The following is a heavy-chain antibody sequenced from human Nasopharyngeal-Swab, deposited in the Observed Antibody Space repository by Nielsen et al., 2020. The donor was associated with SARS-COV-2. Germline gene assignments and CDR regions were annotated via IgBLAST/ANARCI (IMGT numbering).Heavy chain of an antibody. J-gene: IGHJ4*02. D-gene: IGHD1-26*01. V-gene: IGHV1-46*01. Sequence: ASVKVSCKASGYTFTSSHIHWVRQAPGHGLEWIGTINPAGGSTGYPQKFQRRVTMTRDTSTSTVYMELSSLRSDDTAVYYCARAPGIVGSSRWSFDYWGQGTLVTVSS. CDR2: INPAGGST. CDR3: ARAPGIVGSSRWSFDY. CDR1: GYTFTSSH.